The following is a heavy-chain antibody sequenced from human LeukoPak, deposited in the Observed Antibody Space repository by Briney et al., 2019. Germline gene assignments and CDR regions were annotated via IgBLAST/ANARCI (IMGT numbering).Heavy chain of an antibody. V-gene: IGHV4-59*08. CDR3: ARHLYYDFWSGTSYGMDV. J-gene: IGHJ6*02. CDR1: GGLISGYS. Sequence: SETLSLTCTVSGGLISGYSWSWIRQPPGKGLEWIGYIYYSGSTNYNPSLKSRVTISLDASKNQFSLKLSSVTAADTAVYYCARHLYYDFWSGTSYGMDVWGQGTTVTVSS. D-gene: IGHD3-3*01. CDR2: IYYSGST.